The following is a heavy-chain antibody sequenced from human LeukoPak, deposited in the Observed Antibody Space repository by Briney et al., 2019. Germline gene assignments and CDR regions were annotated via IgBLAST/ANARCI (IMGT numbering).Heavy chain of an antibody. D-gene: IGHD6-19*01. CDR1: GGSISSSSYY. V-gene: IGHV4-39*07. CDR3: AREAIAVAGNWFDP. J-gene: IGHJ5*02. CDR2: IYYSGST. Sequence: PSETLSLTCTVSGGSISSSSYYWGWIRQPPGKGLEWIGSIYYSGSTYYNPSLKSRVTISVDTSKNQFSLKLSSVTPEDTAVYYCAREAIAVAGNWFDPWGQGTLVTVSS.